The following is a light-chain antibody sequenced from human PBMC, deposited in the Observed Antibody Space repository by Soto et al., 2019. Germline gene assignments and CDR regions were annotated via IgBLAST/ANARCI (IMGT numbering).Light chain of an antibody. Sequence: QSALTLPASVSGSPGQSITISCTRTSSDVGGYNYVSWYQQHPGKAPKLMIYDVSNRPSGVSNRFSGSKSGNTASLTISGLQAEDEADYYCSSYSSSSTLVFGGGTKVTVL. V-gene: IGLV2-14*01. J-gene: IGLJ2*01. CDR3: SSYSSSSTLV. CDR1: SSDVGGYNY. CDR2: DVS.